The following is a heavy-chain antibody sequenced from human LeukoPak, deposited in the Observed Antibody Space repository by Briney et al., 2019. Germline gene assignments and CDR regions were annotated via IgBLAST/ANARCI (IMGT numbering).Heavy chain of an antibody. CDR3: ARDRGWSLPNYGMDV. V-gene: IGHV3-64*01. CDR2: ISNNGGNT. D-gene: IGHD2-21*01. CDR1: GFSFSSHA. J-gene: IGHJ6*02. Sequence: GGSLRLSCVASGFSFSSHAMHCVRQAPGKGLEYVSAISNNGGNTYYASSVKGKFTISRDNSKNTLYLQMGSLRTEDMAVYYCARDRGWSLPNYGMDVWGQGTTVTVSS.